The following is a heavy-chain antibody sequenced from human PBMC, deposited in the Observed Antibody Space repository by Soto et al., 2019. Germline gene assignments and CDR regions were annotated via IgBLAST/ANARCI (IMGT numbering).Heavy chain of an antibody. CDR2: ISAYNGNT. V-gene: IGHV1-18*04. CDR3: ARDFVPGRMVRGVSAFDI. CDR1: GYTFISYG. Sequence: QVQLVQSGAEVKKSGASVKVSCKASGYTFISYGISWVRQAPGQGLEWMGWISAYNGNTNYAKKVQGRVTVTTDASTSTAYMELKSLRSDDTAVYYCARDFVPGRMVRGVSAFDIWGQGTMVTVSS. D-gene: IGHD3-10*01. J-gene: IGHJ3*02.